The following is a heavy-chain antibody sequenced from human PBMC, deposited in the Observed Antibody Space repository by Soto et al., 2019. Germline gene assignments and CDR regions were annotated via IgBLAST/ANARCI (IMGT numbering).Heavy chain of an antibody. CDR1: GYTFTNYY. CDR2: IYPGDSDA. D-gene: IGHD6-13*01. J-gene: IGHJ6*02. Sequence: GESLKISCKASGYTFTNYYIGWARQMPGKGLEWMGIIYPGDSDARYSPSFQGQVTISADKSISTAYLQWSSLKASDTAMYYCARSSSNWYSNMDDWVQGPTFTVSS. V-gene: IGHV5-51*01. CDR3: ARSSSNWYSNMDD.